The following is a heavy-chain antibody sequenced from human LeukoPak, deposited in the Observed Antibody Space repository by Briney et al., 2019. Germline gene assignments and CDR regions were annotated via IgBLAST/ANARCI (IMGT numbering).Heavy chain of an antibody. V-gene: IGHV4-59*08. CDR3: ARLPFARYYFDY. D-gene: IGHD3-3*01. J-gene: IGHJ4*02. CDR1: GGSISSYY. CDR2: IYYSGST. Sequence: SETLSLTCTVSGGSISSYYWSWIRQPPGKGLEWIGYIYYSGSTNYNPSLKSRVTISLDTSKNQFSLKLSSVTAADTAVYYCARLPFARYYFDYWGQGTLVTVSS.